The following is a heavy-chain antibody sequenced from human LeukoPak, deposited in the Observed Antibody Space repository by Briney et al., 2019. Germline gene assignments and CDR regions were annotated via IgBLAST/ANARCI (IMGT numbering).Heavy chain of an antibody. J-gene: IGHJ6*04. Sequence: GGSLRLSCAASGFTFSSYAMSWVRQAPGKGLEWASAISGSGGSTYYADSVKGRFTISRDNSKNTLYLQMNSLRAEDTAVYYCAKDLVPYYYYGMDVWGKGTTVTVSS. CDR1: GFTFSSYA. CDR3: AKDLVPYYYYGMDV. V-gene: IGHV3-23*01. CDR2: ISGSGGST.